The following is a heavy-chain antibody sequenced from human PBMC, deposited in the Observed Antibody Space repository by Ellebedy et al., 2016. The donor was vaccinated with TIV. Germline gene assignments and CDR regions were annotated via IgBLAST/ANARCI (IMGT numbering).Heavy chain of an antibody. V-gene: IGHV3-7*01. Sequence: GESLKISXVGSGVTLSWRWMNWVRQAPEEGLEWLAIIKEDGGEIHYADSVKGRFTISRDNAKNSLYLEMNSLRVEDTAVYFCVGGAGWQPDSWGQGTLVTVSS. D-gene: IGHD6-19*01. CDR1: GVTLSWRW. CDR3: VGGAGWQPDS. CDR2: IKEDGGEI. J-gene: IGHJ4*02.